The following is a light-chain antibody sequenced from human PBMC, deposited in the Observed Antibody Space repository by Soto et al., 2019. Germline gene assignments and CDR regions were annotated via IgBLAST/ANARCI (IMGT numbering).Light chain of an antibody. CDR1: QSVSSY. Sequence: EIVLTQSPATLSSSPGERATLSCRASQSVSSYLAWYQQKPGQAPRLLIYDASGRATGIPARFSGSGSGTDVTLTISSLEPEDFAVYYCQHRSNWPRTFGQGTKVEIK. V-gene: IGKV3-11*01. J-gene: IGKJ1*01. CDR3: QHRSNWPRT. CDR2: DAS.